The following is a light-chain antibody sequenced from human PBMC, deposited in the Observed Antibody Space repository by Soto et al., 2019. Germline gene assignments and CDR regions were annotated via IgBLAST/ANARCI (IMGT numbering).Light chain of an antibody. J-gene: IGKJ4*01. CDR3: QQYGSSPS. Sequence: EIVLSQSPATLSLSPGERATLSCRASQSVSSNLAWYQQKPGLAPRLLIYDASSRATGISDRFSGSGSGTDFTLTISRLEPEDFAVYYCQQYGSSPSFGGGTKVDIK. CDR2: DAS. V-gene: IGKV3D-20*01. CDR1: QSVSSN.